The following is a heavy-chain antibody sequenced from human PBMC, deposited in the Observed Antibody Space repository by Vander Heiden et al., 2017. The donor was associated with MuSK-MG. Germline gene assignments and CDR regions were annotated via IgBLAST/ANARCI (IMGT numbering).Heavy chain of an antibody. CDR3: ARVIAGSGYSPPRYYCDY. Sequence: QVQLVQSGAEVKKPGSSVKVSCKASGGTFSSYAISWVRQAPGQGLEWMGGIIPILGTANYAQKFQGRVTITGDKSTSTAYMGLSSRRSEETAVYYWARVIAGSGYSPPRYYCDYWGQGTRVTVSS. CDR2: IIPILGTA. D-gene: IGHD3-9*01. V-gene: IGHV1-69*06. CDR1: GGTFSSYA. J-gene: IGHJ4*02.